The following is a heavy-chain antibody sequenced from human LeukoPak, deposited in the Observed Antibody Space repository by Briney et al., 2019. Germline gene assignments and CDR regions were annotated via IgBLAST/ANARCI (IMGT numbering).Heavy chain of an antibody. Sequence: SETLSLTCTVSGGSISNGTSYWTWIRQPAGKSLEWLRRIYSSGSTNYNPSLKSRVTMSVDTSKNQFSLKLSSVTAADTALYYCARAIAVAGRGFDPWGQGTLVTVSS. V-gene: IGHV4-61*02. D-gene: IGHD6-19*01. CDR2: IYSSGST. CDR3: ARAIAVAGRGFDP. J-gene: IGHJ5*02. CDR1: GGSISNGTSY.